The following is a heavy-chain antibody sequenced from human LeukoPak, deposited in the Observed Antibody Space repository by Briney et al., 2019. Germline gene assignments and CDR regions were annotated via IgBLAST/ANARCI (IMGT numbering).Heavy chain of an antibody. CDR2: ISSSSSYI. V-gene: IGHV3-21*01. D-gene: IGHD3-22*01. Sequence: GGSLRLSCAASGFTFSSYSMNWVRQAPGKGLEWVSSISSSSSYIYYADSVKGRFTISRDNAKNSLYLQMNSLRAEDTAVYYCARGHEPTSDYYYDSRGYYWNAFDIWGQGTMVTVSS. J-gene: IGHJ3*02. CDR3: ARGHEPTSDYYYDSRGYYWNAFDI. CDR1: GFTFSSYS.